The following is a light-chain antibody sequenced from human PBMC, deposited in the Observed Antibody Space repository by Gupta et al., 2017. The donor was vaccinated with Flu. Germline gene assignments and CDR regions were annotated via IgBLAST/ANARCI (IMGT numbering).Light chain of an antibody. CDR1: RLREFD. CDR3: NARDSSVTHPAV. CDR2: AKK. Sequence: QTVRRTRQGDRLREFDASWYQQKPGQAPGLVIYAKKIRTAGSPDRVSGSSSGKTASLTITGAPAEEEAEYYCNARDSSVTHPAVFGGGTKMTVL. V-gene: IGLV3-19*01. J-gene: IGLJ7*01.